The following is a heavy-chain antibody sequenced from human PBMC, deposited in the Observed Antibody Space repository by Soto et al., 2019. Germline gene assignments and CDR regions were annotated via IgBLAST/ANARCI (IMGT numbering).Heavy chain of an antibody. D-gene: IGHD6-13*01. V-gene: IGHV3-66*01. CDR3: IHSTSWYNFDY. CDR2: IYSGGST. CDR1: GFTVSSNY. J-gene: IGHJ4*02. Sequence: PGGSLRLSCAASGFTVSSNYMSWVRQAPGKGLEWVSIIYSGGSTYYADSVKGRFTISRDNSKNTLYLQMNSLRAEDTAVYYCIHSTSWYNFDYWGQGTLVTVTS.